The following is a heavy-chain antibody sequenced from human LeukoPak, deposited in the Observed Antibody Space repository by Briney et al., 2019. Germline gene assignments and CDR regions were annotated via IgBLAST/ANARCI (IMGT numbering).Heavy chain of an antibody. CDR1: GFTFSSYA. CDR2: ISYDGSNK. V-gene: IGHV3-30*04. CDR3: ATDSSGWYDAFDI. D-gene: IGHD6-19*01. J-gene: IGHJ3*02. Sequence: PGGSLRLSCAASGFTFSSYAMHWVRQAPGKGLEWVAVISYDGSNKYYADSVKGRFTISRDNSKNTLYLQMNSLRAEDTAVYYCATDSSGWYDAFDIWGQGTMVTVSS.